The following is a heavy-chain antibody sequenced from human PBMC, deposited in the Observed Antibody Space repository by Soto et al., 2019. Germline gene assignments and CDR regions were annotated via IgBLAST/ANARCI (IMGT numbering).Heavy chain of an antibody. V-gene: IGHV1-2*04. CDR2: INPNSGGT. D-gene: IGHD3-3*01. CDR3: ARGPGGTTYHDFWSGYPILFY. Sequence: ASVKVSCKASGYTFTGYYMHWVRQAPGQGLEWMGWINPNSGGTNYAQKFQGWVTMTRDTSISTAYMELSRLRSDDTAVYYCARGPGGTTYHDFWSGYPILFYWGQGTLVTVSS. CDR1: GYTFTGYY. J-gene: IGHJ4*02.